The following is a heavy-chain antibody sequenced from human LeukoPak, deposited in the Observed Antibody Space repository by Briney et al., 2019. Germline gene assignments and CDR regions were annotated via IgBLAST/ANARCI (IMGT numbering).Heavy chain of an antibody. J-gene: IGHJ6*02. D-gene: IGHD3-22*01. Sequence: SETLSLTCTVSGGSISSYYWSWIRQPPGKGLEWIGYIYYSGSTNYNPSLKSRVTISVDTSKNQFSLKLSSVTAADTAVYYCARDLSYYYDSSGYPLLQGRYGMDVWGQGTTVTVSS. CDR2: IYYSGST. V-gene: IGHV4-59*01. CDR1: GGSISSYY. CDR3: ARDLSYYYDSSGYPLLQGRYGMDV.